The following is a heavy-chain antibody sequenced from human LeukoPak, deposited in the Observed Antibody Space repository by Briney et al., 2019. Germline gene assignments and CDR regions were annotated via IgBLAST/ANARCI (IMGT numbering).Heavy chain of an antibody. CDR2: TYYSGSS. CDR3: ARGGTMWGSNPLDY. Sequence: PSETLSLTCTVSGGSISSGAFYWNWIRQHPGKGLEWVGYTYYSGSSSYNPSLKSRVTISVDTSKNQFSLKLSSVTAADTAVYYCARGGTMWGSNPLDYWGQGTLVTVSS. V-gene: IGHV4-31*03. CDR1: GGSISSGAFY. D-gene: IGHD3-16*01. J-gene: IGHJ4*02.